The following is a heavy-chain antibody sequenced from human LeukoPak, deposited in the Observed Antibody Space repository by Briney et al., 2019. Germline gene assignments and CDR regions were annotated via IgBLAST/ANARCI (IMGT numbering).Heavy chain of an antibody. CDR1: GYTFTTYD. CDR3: ARIMTLNYDSTGVRAIDN. CDR2: MNPNSGET. Sequence: ASVKVSCKASGYTFTTYDINWVRQASGQGLEYMGWMNPNSGETGYAQRFEGRVTMTRDTSIRTAYMELSSLRSEDTAVYYCARIMTLNYDSTGVRAIDNWGQGTTVTVSS. J-gene: IGHJ3*02. V-gene: IGHV1-8*02. D-gene: IGHD3-22*01.